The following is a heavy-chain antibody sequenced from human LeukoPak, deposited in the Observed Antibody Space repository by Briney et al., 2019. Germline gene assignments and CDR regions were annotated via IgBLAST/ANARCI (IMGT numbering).Heavy chain of an antibody. Sequence: GASVKVSCKDSVYTFITYYMHWVRQAPGQGLEWMGIINPSGGTTNYAQKFQGRVTMTRDTSTSTVYMELSSLRSDDTAVYYCARTVVPAAPFECWGQGTLVTVSS. V-gene: IGHV1-46*01. J-gene: IGHJ4*02. CDR3: ARTVVPAAPFEC. CDR1: VYTFITYY. CDR2: INPSGGTT. D-gene: IGHD2-2*01.